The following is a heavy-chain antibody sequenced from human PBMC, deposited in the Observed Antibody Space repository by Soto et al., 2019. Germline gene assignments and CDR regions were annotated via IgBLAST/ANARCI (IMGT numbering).Heavy chain of an antibody. D-gene: IGHD1-26*01. Sequence: GGSLRLSCAASGFTFSNYGMHWVRQAPGKGLEWVAIIWHDGNSKYYADSVRGRFIISRDNSKNRLYLQMNSLRAEDTAVYYCASALVGASDSYGLDVWGQGSPVTVS. V-gene: IGHV3-33*01. J-gene: IGHJ6*02. CDR2: IWHDGNSK. CDR1: GFTFSNYG. CDR3: ASALVGASDSYGLDV.